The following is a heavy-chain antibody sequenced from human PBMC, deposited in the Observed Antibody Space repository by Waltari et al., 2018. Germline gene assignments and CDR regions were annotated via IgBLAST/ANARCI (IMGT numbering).Heavy chain of an antibody. D-gene: IGHD3-10*01. CDR2: IFYDGSA. Sequence: QLPLQESGPGRVKPSETLSLTCIVPDGSITSSSYYWAWIRQPPGKGLEWIGSIFYDGSAYYTPALKSLVTMSVDTSKSHFSLKLISVSAADTAVYYCARHGYYGSGSFHIWGQGTMLTVSS. CDR3: ARHGYYGSGSFHI. V-gene: IGHV4-39*01. J-gene: IGHJ3*02. CDR1: DGSITSSSYY.